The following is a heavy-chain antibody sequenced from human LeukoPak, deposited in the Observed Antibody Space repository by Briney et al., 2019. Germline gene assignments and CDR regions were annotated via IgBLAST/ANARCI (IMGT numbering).Heavy chain of an antibody. Sequence: SETLSLTCNVSGGSISIYYWNWIRQPAGKGLEWIGRIFTSGITNYNPSLKSRVTMSVDTSKNQFSLNLSDVTAADTDVYYCARESSGTYYNPLGYMDLWGKGTRVTVSS. CDR2: IFTSGIT. CDR1: GGSISIYY. V-gene: IGHV4-4*07. CDR3: ARESSGTYYNPLGYMDL. J-gene: IGHJ6*03. D-gene: IGHD3-10*01.